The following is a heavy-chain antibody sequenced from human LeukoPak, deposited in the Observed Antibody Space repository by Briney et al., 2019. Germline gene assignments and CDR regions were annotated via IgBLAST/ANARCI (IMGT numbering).Heavy chain of an antibody. D-gene: IGHD5-24*01. V-gene: IGHV4-34*01. J-gene: IGHJ4*02. CDR2: INHSGST. CDR1: GGSFSGYY. CDR3: ARRRWLQSFDY. Sequence: SETLSLSCAVYGGSFSGYYWSWIRQPSGKGLEWIGEINHSGSTNYNPSLKSRVTISVDTSKNQFSLKLSSVTAADTAVYYCARRRWLQSFDYWGQGTLVTVSS.